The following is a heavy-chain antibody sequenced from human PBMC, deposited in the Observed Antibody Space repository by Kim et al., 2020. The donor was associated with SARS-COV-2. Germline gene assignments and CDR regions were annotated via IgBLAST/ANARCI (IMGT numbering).Heavy chain of an antibody. Sequence: YAHRLQGRATMTIDTSTTTAYMELRSLRSDDTAVYYCARGEDYDDYGLDYWGQGTLVTVSS. J-gene: IGHJ4*02. D-gene: IGHD4-17*01. CDR3: ARGEDYDDYGLDY. V-gene: IGHV1-18*01.